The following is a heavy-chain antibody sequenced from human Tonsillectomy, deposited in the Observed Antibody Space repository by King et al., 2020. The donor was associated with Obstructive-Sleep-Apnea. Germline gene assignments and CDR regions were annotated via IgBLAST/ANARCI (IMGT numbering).Heavy chain of an antibody. D-gene: IGHD6-6*01. CDR3: ARDRRDVYSSSHRGSDYYYYGMDV. J-gene: IGHJ6*02. Sequence: VQLQESGPGLVKPSETLSLTCTVSGGSISSYYWSWIRQPPGKGLEWIGNIYYSGSTNYNPSLKSRVTISVDTSKNQVSLKLSSVTAADTAVYYCARDRRDVYSSSHRGSDYYYYGMDVWGQGTTVTVSS. CDR1: GGSISSYY. CDR2: IYYSGST. V-gene: IGHV4-59*01.